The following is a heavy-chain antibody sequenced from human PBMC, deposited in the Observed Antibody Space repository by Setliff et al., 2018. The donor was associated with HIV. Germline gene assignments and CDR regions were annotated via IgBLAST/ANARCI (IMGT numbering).Heavy chain of an antibody. CDR1: GYSFSSNW. CDR2: IYPGDSDT. Sequence: GESLKISCQSSGYSFSSNWIAWVRQMPGEGLEWMGIIYPGDSDTIYSPSLQGQVSISVDMSLNTAYLQWRSLKASDTAMYYCARVMVGAYDAFDLWGQGTMVTV. CDR3: ARVMVGAYDAFDL. D-gene: IGHD1-26*01. J-gene: IGHJ3*01. V-gene: IGHV5-51*01.